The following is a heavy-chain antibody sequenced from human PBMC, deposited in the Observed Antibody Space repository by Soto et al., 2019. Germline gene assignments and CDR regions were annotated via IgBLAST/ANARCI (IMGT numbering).Heavy chain of an antibody. CDR2: IIPTFGTA. Sequence: QVQLVRSGAEVKKPGSSVKVSCKASGGTFSSYAITWVRQAPGEGLEWMGGIIPTFGTANYAQKFQGRVTINADESTSTAYMELSSLRSEDTAVYYCARGTIPGVLALYGMDVWGQGTTVTVSS. J-gene: IGHJ6*02. V-gene: IGHV1-69*01. CDR1: GGTFSSYA. D-gene: IGHD3-3*01. CDR3: ARGTIPGVLALYGMDV.